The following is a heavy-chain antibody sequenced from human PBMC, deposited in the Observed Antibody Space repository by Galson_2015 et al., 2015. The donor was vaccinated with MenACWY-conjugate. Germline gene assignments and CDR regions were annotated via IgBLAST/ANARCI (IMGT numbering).Heavy chain of an antibody. V-gene: IGHV3-23*01. J-gene: IGHJ4*02. CDR3: AKNGNYFGLGFVY. Sequence: SLRLSCAASGFTFSSFAMSWVRQAPGKGLEWVSVITSSGGTTYYADSVKGRFTISRDNPKNTLYLQMDTLRAEDTATYYCAKNGNYFGLGFVYCCQGTPLT. CDR2: ITSSGGTT. CDR1: GFTFSSFA. D-gene: IGHD2/OR15-2a*01.